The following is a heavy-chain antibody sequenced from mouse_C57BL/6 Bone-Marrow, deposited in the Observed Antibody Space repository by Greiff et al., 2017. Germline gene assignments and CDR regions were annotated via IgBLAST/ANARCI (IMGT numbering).Heavy chain of an antibody. J-gene: IGHJ3*01. CDR1: GFNIKDYY. CDR2: IDPEDGDT. D-gene: IGHD2-1*01. CDR3: ARGLYGNAWVAY. Sequence: VQLKESGAELVRPGASVKLSCTASGFNIKDYYMHWVKQRPEQGLEWIGRIDPEDGDTEYAPKFQGKAPMTADTSSNTAYLQLSSLTSEDTAIYYCARGLYGNAWVAYWGQGTLVTVSA. V-gene: IGHV14-1*01.